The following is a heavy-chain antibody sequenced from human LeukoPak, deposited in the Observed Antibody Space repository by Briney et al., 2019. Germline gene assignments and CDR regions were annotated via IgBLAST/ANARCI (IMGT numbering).Heavy chain of an antibody. V-gene: IGHV3-15*01. CDR1: GFTFSDYY. D-gene: IGHD6-6*01. CDR2: IKSKTDGGTT. J-gene: IGHJ4*02. CDR3: TTRGARPYYFDY. Sequence: GGSLRLSCAASGFTFSDYYMSWIRQAPGKGLEWVGRIKSKTDGGTTDYAAPVKGRFTISRDDSKNTLYLQMNSLKTEDTAVYYCTTRGARPYYFDYWGQGTLVTVSS.